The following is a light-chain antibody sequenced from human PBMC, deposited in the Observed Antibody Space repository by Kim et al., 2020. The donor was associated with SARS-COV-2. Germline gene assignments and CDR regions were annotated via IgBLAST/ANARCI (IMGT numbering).Light chain of an antibody. CDR3: QAWDSSTVV. Sequence: SVTPRQTASITCPGDKFGDKVAWWCQQKPGQSPVVVIHQDSKRPSGIPERFSGSNSGNTATLTISGTPAMDEADYYCQAWDSSTVVFGGGTQLTVL. CDR1: KFGDKV. CDR2: QDS. J-gene: IGLJ2*01. V-gene: IGLV3-1*01.